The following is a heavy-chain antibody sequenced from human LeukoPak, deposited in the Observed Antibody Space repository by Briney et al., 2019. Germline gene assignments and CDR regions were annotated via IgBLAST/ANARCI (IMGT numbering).Heavy chain of an antibody. Sequence: GGSLRLSCAASGFTFSSYEMNWVRQAPRKGLEWVSYISSGSTIYDADSVKGRFTISRDNAKNSLYLQMNSLRAEDTAVYYCARESIAVAGAPFDYWGQGTLVTVSS. V-gene: IGHV3-48*03. CDR3: ARESIAVAGAPFDY. CDR1: GFTFSSYE. CDR2: ISSGSTI. J-gene: IGHJ4*02. D-gene: IGHD6-19*01.